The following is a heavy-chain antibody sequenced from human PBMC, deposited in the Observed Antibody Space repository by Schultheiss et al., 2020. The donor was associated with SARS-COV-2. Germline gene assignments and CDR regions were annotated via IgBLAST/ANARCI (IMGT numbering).Heavy chain of an antibody. J-gene: IGHJ6*02. D-gene: IGHD5-18*01. V-gene: IGHV1-18*01. CDR3: ARRRDTAMSRLEDYYYGMDV. Sequence: ASVKVSCKASGYTFTSYGISWVRQAPGQGLEWMGWISAYNGNTNYAQKLQGRVTMTTDTSTSTAYMELSRLRSDDTAVYYCARRRDTAMSRLEDYYYGMDVWGQGTTVTVSS. CDR2: ISAYNGNT. CDR1: GYTFTSYG.